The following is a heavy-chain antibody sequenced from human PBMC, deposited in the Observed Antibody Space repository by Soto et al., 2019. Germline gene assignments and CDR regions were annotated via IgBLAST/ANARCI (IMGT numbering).Heavy chain of an antibody. CDR3: VRNALGWSVP. J-gene: IGHJ5*02. V-gene: IGHV3-72*01. D-gene: IGHD7-27*01. CDR2: VKHRPKDFGT. Sequence: PGESLKISCVASGFTFSDYYMDWVRQAPGKGLEWVARVKHRPKDFGTEYAASVTGRFIISRDDSQKSLFLQMNSLKAEDTAIYYCVRNALGWSVPWGQGTLVTVSS. CDR1: GFTFSDYY.